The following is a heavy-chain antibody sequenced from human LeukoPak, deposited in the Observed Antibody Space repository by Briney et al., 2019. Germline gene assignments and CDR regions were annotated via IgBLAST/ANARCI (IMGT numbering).Heavy chain of an antibody. CDR1: GYTFTSNY. Sequence: ASVKVSCKASGYTFTSNYIHWVRQAPGQGLEWMGMIYPRDGSTSYAQKFQGRVTVTRDTSTSTVHMELSGLRSEDTAVYYCARDQEGFDYWGQGSLVTVSS. CDR2: IYPRDGST. V-gene: IGHV1-46*01. CDR3: ARDQEGFDY. J-gene: IGHJ4*02.